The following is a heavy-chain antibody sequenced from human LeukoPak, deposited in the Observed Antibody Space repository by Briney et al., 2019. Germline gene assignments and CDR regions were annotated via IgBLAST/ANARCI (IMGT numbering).Heavy chain of an antibody. CDR2: INHSGST. D-gene: IGHD7-27*01. CDR1: GGSFSGYY. J-gene: IGHJ4*02. Sequence: PSETLSLTCAVYGGSFSGYYWSWIRQPPGKGLEWMGEINHSGSTNYNPSLKSRVTISGDTSKNQFSLKLSSVTAADTAVYYCARRELGICYFDYWGQGTLVTVSS. V-gene: IGHV4-34*01. CDR3: ARRELGICYFDY.